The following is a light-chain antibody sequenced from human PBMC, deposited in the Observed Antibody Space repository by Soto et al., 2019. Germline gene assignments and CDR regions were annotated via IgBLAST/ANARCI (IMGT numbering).Light chain of an antibody. Sequence: DIVMTQSPLSLPVTPGEPASISCRSSQSLLHNNGYNYLDWYLQKPGQSPQLLIYLGSNRASGVPDRFSGSGSGTDFTLKISRVDAEDVGVYYCMQALQTSYTFGQGTKLEIK. CDR3: MQALQTSYT. J-gene: IGKJ2*01. V-gene: IGKV2-28*01. CDR1: QSLLHNNGYNY. CDR2: LGS.